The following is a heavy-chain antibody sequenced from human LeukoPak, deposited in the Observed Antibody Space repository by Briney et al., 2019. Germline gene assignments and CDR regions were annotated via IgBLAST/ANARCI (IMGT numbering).Heavy chain of an antibody. Sequence: ASVKVSCKASGYTFTSYYMHWVRQAPGQGLEWMGIINLSGGSTSYAQNFQGRVTMTRDTSTSTVYMELSSLRSEDTAMYYCARDQHPHYYDSSGYYFSPWGQGTLVTVSS. CDR1: GYTFTSYY. CDR3: ARDQHPHYYDSSGYYFSP. J-gene: IGHJ5*02. D-gene: IGHD3-22*01. CDR2: INLSGGST. V-gene: IGHV1-46*01.